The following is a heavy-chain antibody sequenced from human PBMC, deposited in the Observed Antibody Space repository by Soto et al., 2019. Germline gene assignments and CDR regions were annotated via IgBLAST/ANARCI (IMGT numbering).Heavy chain of an antibody. CDR2: ISDSGGRT. D-gene: IGHD6-19*01. J-gene: IGHJ4*02. CDR1: GFTFNTYA. CDR3: AKELVNRGWTYFDY. V-gene: IGHV3-23*01. Sequence: PGGSLRLSCAASGFTFNTYAMSWVRQAPGKGLEWVSAISDSGGRTYYVDSVKGRFTISRDKSKNTLYLQMSSLRAEDTAVYFCAKELVNRGWTYFDYWGQGTMVTVSS.